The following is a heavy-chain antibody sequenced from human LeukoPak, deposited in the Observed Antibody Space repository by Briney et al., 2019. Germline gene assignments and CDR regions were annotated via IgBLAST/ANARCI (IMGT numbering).Heavy chain of an antibody. D-gene: IGHD5-18*01. CDR2: INHSGST. V-gene: IGHV4-34*01. CDR1: GGSFSGYY. Sequence: SETLSLTCAVYGGSFSGYYWSWIRQPPGKGLEWIGEINHSGSTNYNPSLKSRVTISVDTSKNQFSLKLSSVTAADTAVYFCAGQGQHNYGYPFVDYWGQGTLVTVSS. J-gene: IGHJ4*02. CDR3: AGQGQHNYGYPFVDY.